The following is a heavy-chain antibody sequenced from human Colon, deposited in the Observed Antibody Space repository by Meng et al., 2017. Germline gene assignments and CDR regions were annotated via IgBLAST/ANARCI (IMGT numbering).Heavy chain of an antibody. Sequence: QWEAVQSGSGLRKPGASVKVSCKASGYSFTTFGINWVRQAPGQGLEWLGWINTNTQEPTYAQGFTGRYAFSLDTSVSTAYLQISSLESEDTAVYYCARKASGYSYSTNWGQGTLVTVSS. D-gene: IGHD3-22*01. CDR1: GYSFTTFG. V-gene: IGHV7-4-1*02. J-gene: IGHJ4*02. CDR2: INTNTQEP. CDR3: ARKASGYSYSTN.